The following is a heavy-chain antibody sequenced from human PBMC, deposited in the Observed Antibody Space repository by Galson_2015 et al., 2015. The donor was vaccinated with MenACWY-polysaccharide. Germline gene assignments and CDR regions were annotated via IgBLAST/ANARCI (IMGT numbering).Heavy chain of an antibody. Sequence: VTLSLPCRVSGGSVTSRNHYWRWIRQPPGKGLEWIGYIYYSGTTRYNPSLKSRVTISVDTSKNQFSLKVTSVTAADTAVYYCARLTPTFSSGWRINWFDPWGQGSLVAVSS. CDR3: ARLTPTFSSGWRINWFDP. V-gene: IGHV4-61*01. CDR2: IYYSGTT. J-gene: IGHJ5*02. CDR1: GGSVTSRNHY. D-gene: IGHD6-25*01.